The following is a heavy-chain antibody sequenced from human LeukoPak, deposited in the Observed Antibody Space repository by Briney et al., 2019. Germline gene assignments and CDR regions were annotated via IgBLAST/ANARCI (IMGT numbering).Heavy chain of an antibody. V-gene: IGHV3-30*04. Sequence: QSGGSLRLSCAASGFTFSSYAMHWVRQAPGKGLEWVAVISYDGSNKYYADSVKGRFTISRDNSKNTLYLQMNSLRAEDTAVYYCARVSPGWFGSFDYWGQGTLVTVSS. CDR3: ARVSPGWFGSFDY. CDR1: GFTFSSYA. J-gene: IGHJ4*02. CDR2: ISYDGSNK. D-gene: IGHD3-10*01.